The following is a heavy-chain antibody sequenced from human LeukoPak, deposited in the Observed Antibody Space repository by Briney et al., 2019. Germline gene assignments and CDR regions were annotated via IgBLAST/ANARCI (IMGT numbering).Heavy chain of an antibody. D-gene: IGHD3-3*01. CDR3: ARGDSYDFWSD. Sequence: PSQTLSLTCTVSGGPINSGGHYWTWIRQYAGKGLEWIGYIYYSGSLFYSPSLGSRVTISLDTSKNRFFLEMTSVTAADTAVYYCARGDSYDFWSDWGQGTLVTVSS. CDR1: GGPINSGGHY. J-gene: IGHJ4*02. CDR2: IYYSGSL. V-gene: IGHV4-31*03.